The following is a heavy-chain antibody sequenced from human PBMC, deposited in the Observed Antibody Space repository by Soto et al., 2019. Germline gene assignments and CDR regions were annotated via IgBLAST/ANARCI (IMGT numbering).Heavy chain of an antibody. CDR3: ARGIQIWSTYYFDY. Sequence: GESLKISCKGSGYSFTSYWIAWVRQMPGEGLEWMGIIYPGDSDTRYSPSFQGLVTISVDKSISTAYLQWSSLKASDSAMYYCARGIQIWSTYYFDYWGQGTLVTVSS. V-gene: IGHV5-51*01. D-gene: IGHD5-18*01. CDR2: IYPGDSDT. CDR1: GYSFTSYW. J-gene: IGHJ4*02.